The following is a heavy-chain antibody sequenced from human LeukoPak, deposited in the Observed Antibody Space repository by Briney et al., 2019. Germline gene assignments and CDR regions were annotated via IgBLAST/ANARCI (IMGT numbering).Heavy chain of an antibody. V-gene: IGHV3-7*01. Sequence: GGSLRLSCAASGFTFSNYWMGWVRQAPGKGLEWVANIKQDGSEKYYVDSVKGRFTISRDNAKNSLYLQMNSLRAEDTAVYYCASKGVVVPAADDAFDIWGQGTMVTVSS. CDR2: IKQDGSEK. CDR1: GFTFSNYW. D-gene: IGHD2-2*01. CDR3: ASKGVVVPAADDAFDI. J-gene: IGHJ3*02.